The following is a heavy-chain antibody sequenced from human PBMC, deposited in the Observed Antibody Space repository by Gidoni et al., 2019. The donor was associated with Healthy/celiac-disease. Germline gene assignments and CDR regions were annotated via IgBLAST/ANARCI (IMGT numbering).Heavy chain of an antibody. V-gene: IGHV4-31*03. J-gene: IGHJ4*02. CDR1: GGSISSGGYY. CDR2: IYYSGST. Sequence: QVQLQESGPGLVKPSQTLSLTCTVSGGSISSGGYYWSWIRQHPGKGLEWIGYIYYSGSTYYNPSLKSRVTISVDTSKNQFSLKLSSVTAADTAVYYCARIRPYYYDSSGYLGPQYDYWGQGTLVTVSS. D-gene: IGHD3-22*01. CDR3: ARIRPYYYDSSGYLGPQYDY.